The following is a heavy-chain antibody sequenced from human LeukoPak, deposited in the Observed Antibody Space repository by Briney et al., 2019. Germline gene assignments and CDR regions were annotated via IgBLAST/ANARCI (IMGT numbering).Heavy chain of an antibody. J-gene: IGHJ4*02. Sequence: ASVKVSCKVSGYTLTELSMHWARQAPGKGLEWMGGFDPEDGETIYAQKFQGRVTMTEDTSTDTAYMELSSLRSEDTAVYYCATDIAAADPLDYWGQGTLVTVSS. CDR3: ATDIAAADPLDY. CDR1: GYTLTELS. V-gene: IGHV1-24*01. CDR2: FDPEDGET. D-gene: IGHD6-25*01.